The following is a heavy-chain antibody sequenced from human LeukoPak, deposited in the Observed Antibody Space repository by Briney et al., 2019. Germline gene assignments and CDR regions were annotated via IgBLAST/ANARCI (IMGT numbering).Heavy chain of an antibody. Sequence: GGSLRLSCAASGFTVSSNYMSWVRQAPGKGLEWVSVIYSGGSTYYADSVKGRFTISRDNSKNTLYLQMNSLRAEDTAVYYCATTMIVVAQSFDYWGQGTLVTVSS. J-gene: IGHJ4*02. D-gene: IGHD3-22*01. CDR2: IYSGGST. V-gene: IGHV3-66*01. CDR3: ATTMIVVAQSFDY. CDR1: GFTVSSNY.